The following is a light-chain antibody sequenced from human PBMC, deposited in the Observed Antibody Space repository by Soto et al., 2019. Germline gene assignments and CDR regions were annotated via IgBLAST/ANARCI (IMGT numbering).Light chain of an antibody. J-gene: IGKJ3*01. CDR1: QNVYINS. Sequence: EIVLTQSPRTLSLSPGESATLSCRASQNVYINSLAWFQQKPGQTPRLLIYGPSTRAAGVPARFTGSGSGADFALTITSLEPEDFAMYYCQQYGGAPFTFGRGTRV. V-gene: IGKV3-20*01. CDR2: GPS. CDR3: QQYGGAPFT.